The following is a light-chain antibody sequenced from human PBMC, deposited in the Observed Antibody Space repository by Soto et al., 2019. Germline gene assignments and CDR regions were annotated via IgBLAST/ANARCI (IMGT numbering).Light chain of an antibody. CDR1: SSDVGGYNF. V-gene: IGLV2-14*01. CDR3: CSYTSSTTWV. CDR2: DVL. Sequence: QSVLTQPASVSGSPGQSITISCTGTSSDVGGYNFVSWHQQHPGKAPKLMIYDVLNRPSGVSNRFSGSKSGNTASLTISGFQADDEADYYCCSYTSSTTWVFGGGTKVTVL. J-gene: IGLJ3*02.